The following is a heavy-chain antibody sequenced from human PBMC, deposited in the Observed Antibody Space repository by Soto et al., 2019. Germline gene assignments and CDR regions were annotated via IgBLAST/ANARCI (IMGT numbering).Heavy chain of an antibody. CDR2: IYYSGST. CDR1: GGSISSDDYY. Sequence: SETLSLTCTVSGGSISSDDYYWSWIRQPPGKGLGWIGYIYYSGSTYYNPSLKSRVTISVDTSKNQFSLKLSSVTAADTAVYYCARGRSNWSRRFISYGLDVWGQGTTVTVSS. CDR3: ARGRSNWSRRFISYGLDV. D-gene: IGHD6-13*01. V-gene: IGHV4-30-4*01. J-gene: IGHJ6*02.